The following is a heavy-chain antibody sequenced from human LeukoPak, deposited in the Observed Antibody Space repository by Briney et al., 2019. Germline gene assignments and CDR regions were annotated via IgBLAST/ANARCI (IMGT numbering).Heavy chain of an antibody. CDR2: ISGSGGST. CDR1: GFTFSSYA. D-gene: IGHD1-26*01. CDR3: APPVGSSGANY. J-gene: IGHJ4*02. Sequence: GGSLRLSCAASGFTFSSYAMSWVRQAPGKGLEWVSAISGSGGSTYYADSVKGRFTISRDNSKNTLYLQMNSLRAEDTAVYYCAPPVGSSGANYWGQGTLVTVSS. V-gene: IGHV3-23*01.